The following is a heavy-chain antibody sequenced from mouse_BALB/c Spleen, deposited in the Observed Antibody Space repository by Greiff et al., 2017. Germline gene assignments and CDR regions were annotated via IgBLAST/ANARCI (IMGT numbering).Heavy chain of an antibody. V-gene: IGHV5-4*02. D-gene: IGHD2-1*01. Sequence: EVQGVESGGGLMKPGGSLKLSCAASGFTFSDYYMYWVRQTPEKRLEWVATISDGGSYTYYPDSVKGRFTISRDNAKNNLYLQMSSLKSEDTAMYYCARDYGNYGWFAYWGQGTLVTVSA. CDR2: ISDGGSYT. CDR1: GFTFSDYY. CDR3: ARDYGNYGWFAY. J-gene: IGHJ3*01.